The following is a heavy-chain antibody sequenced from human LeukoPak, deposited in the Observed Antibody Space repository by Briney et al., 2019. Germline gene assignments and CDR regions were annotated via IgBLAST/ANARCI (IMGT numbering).Heavy chain of an antibody. D-gene: IGHD5-12*01. Sequence: ASVKVSCKASGYTFTSYYMHWVRQAPGQGLEWMGWISAYNGNTNYAQKLQGRVTMTTDTSTSTAYMELRSLRSDDTAVYYCARSGYSGYETAFDIWGQGTMVTVSS. CDR3: ARSGYSGYETAFDI. CDR1: GYTFTSYY. J-gene: IGHJ3*02. V-gene: IGHV1-18*04. CDR2: ISAYNGNT.